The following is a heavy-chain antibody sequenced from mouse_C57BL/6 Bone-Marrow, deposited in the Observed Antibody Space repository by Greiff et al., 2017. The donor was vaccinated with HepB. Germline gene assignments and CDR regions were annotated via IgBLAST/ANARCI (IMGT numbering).Heavy chain of an antibody. J-gene: IGHJ3*01. CDR1: GFTFSNYW. D-gene: IGHD4-1*01. CDR3: TWGFAY. V-gene: IGHV6-3*01. Sequence: VQLQESGGGLVQPGGSMKLSCVASGFTFSNYWMNWVRQSPEKGLEWVAQIRLKSDNYTTHYAESVKGTFTISRDASTSSVYLQMNNLRAEDTGIYYCTWGFAYWGRGTLVTVSA. CDR2: IRLKSDNYTT.